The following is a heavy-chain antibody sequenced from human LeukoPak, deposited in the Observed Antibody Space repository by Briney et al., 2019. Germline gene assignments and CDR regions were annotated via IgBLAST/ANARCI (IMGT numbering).Heavy chain of an antibody. D-gene: IGHD2-8*02. CDR1: GFTFSSYE. CDR2: ISTSGSTI. CDR3: TRRRSYYGTGSWFDP. V-gene: IGHV3-48*03. J-gene: IGHJ5*02. Sequence: GGSLRLSCVASGFTFSSYEMNWVRQAPGKGLEWVSYISTSGSTIYYADSVKGRFTISRDNAKNSLYLQMNSLRAEDTAVYYCTRRRSYYGTGSWFDPWGQGTLVTVSS.